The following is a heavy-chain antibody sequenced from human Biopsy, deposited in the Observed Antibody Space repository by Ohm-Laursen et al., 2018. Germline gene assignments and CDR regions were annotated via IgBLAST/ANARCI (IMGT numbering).Heavy chain of an antibody. D-gene: IGHD2-15*01. CDR3: ARAYPPPGRRLVVVAGDFDC. V-gene: IGHV3-21*01. J-gene: IGHJ4*02. Sequence: GSLRLSCTASGVTLSGYAMNWVRQAPGKGLEWVSSISASSSYIHYADSVKGRFTVSRDNAKNSLYLQMNSLKTEDTAVYYCARAYPPPGRRLVVVAGDFDCWGQGTRVTVSS. CDR1: GVTLSGYA. CDR2: ISASSSYI.